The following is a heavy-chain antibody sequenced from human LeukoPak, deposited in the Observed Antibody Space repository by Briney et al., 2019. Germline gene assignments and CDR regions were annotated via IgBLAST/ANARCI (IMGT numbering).Heavy chain of an antibody. CDR1: GYTFTSYY. CDR3: ARASRGYSISWYSYLDY. Sequence: ASVKVSCKASGYTFTSYYMHWVRQAPGQGLEWMGIINPSGGSTSYAQKFQGRVTMTRDTSTSTVYMELSGLRSEDTAVYYCARASRGYSISWYSYLDYWGQGTLVTVSS. CDR2: INPSGGST. D-gene: IGHD6-13*01. J-gene: IGHJ4*02. V-gene: IGHV1-46*01.